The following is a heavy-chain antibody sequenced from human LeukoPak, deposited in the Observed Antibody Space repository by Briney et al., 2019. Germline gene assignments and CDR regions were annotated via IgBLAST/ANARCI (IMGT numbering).Heavy chain of an antibody. CDR2: MNPNSGNT. J-gene: IGHJ3*02. CDR1: GYTFTSYD. V-gene: IGHV1-8*01. CDR3: ARVRSTWWIPENDVFDI. D-gene: IGHD6-13*01. Sequence: ASVKVSCKASGYTFTSYDINWVRQATGQGLEWMGWMNPNSGNTGYAQKFQGRVTMTRNTSISTAYLELSSLRSEDRAVYYCARVRSTWWIPENDVFDIWGQGTMVTVSS.